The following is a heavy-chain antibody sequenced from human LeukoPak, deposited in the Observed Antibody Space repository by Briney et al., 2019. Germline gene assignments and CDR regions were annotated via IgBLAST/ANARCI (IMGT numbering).Heavy chain of an antibody. CDR3: AKGDASGSFFDY. J-gene: IGHJ4*02. V-gene: IGHV3-23*01. CDR1: GFTFSSYA. D-gene: IGHD3-10*01. CDR2: ISGSGGST. Sequence: GGSLRLSCAASGFTFSSYAMSWVRQAPGKGLEWVSAISGSGGSTYYADSVKGRFTFSRDNSKNTLYLQMNSLRAEDTAVYYCAKGDASGSFFDYWGQGTLVTVSS.